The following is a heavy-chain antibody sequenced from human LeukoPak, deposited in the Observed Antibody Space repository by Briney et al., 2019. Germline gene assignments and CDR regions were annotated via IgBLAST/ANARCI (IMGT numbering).Heavy chain of an antibody. Sequence: SETLSLTCAVYGGSFSGYYWSWIRQPPGKGLEWIGEINHSGSTYYNPSLKSRVTISVDTSKNQFSLQLSSVTAADTAVYYCARDWNRYAYWGQGTLVTVSS. CDR3: ARDWNRYAY. J-gene: IGHJ4*02. D-gene: IGHD1-1*01. CDR1: GGSFSGYY. V-gene: IGHV4-34*01. CDR2: INHSGST.